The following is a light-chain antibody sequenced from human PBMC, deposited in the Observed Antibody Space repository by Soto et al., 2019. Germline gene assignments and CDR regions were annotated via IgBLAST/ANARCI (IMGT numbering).Light chain of an antibody. Sequence: DIVLTQSPATLSLSPGERATLSCRASQSIGTYLAWYQQKAGQAPRLLIFDASNRATGIPARFSGSGSGTDFTLTISSLVPEDCAVYYCQQRSNWPPIFTCGPGTKVDIQ. CDR2: DAS. J-gene: IGKJ3*01. CDR1: QSIGTY. CDR3: QQRSNWPPIFT. V-gene: IGKV3-11*01.